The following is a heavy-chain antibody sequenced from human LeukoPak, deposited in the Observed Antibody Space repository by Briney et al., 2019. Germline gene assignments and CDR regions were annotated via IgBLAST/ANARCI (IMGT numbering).Heavy chain of an antibody. CDR1: GFTFSSFG. CDR2: ISGSGGST. J-gene: IGHJ4*02. CDR3: ARSTGWYRFDY. D-gene: IGHD6-19*01. Sequence: GGSLRLSCAASGFTFSSFGMSWVRQAPGKGLEWVSDISGSGGSTYYADSVNGRFTISRDNSENTLYLQMNSLRAEDTAVYYCARSTGWYRFDYWGQGTLVTVSS. V-gene: IGHV3-23*01.